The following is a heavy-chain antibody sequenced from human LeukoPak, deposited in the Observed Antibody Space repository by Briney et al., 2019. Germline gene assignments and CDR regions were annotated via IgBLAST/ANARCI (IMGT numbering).Heavy chain of an antibody. D-gene: IGHD5-18*01. Sequence: SETLSLTCTVSGGSIRSSYYYWGWIRQPPGKGLEWIGSIYDSGSTYYNPSLKSRVTISVDTSKNQFSLKLNSVTAADTAVYYCATRTAMGPFDYWGQGTLVTVSS. CDR3: ATRTAMGPFDY. CDR2: IYDSGST. J-gene: IGHJ4*02. V-gene: IGHV4-39*01. CDR1: GGSIRSSYYY.